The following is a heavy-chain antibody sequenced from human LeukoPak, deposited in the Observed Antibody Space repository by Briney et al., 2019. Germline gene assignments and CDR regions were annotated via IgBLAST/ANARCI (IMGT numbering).Heavy chain of an antibody. CDR3: AKEEGVVGAIPFFDP. Sequence: GGSLRLSCVVSGIPFSDYYMNWIRQAPGKGLEWISYISSSSSYTDYADSVKGRFTISRDNAKSTLYLQMNSLRAEDTAVYYCAKEEGVVGAIPFFDPWGQGTLVTVSS. CDR1: GIPFSDYY. CDR2: ISSSSSYT. J-gene: IGHJ5*02. D-gene: IGHD1-26*01. V-gene: IGHV3-11*05.